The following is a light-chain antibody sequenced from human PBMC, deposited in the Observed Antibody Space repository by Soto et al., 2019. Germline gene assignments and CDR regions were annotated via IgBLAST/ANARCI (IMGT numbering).Light chain of an antibody. CDR2: WAS. V-gene: IGKV4-1*01. J-gene: IGKJ4*01. CDR3: QQYYSTTLP. Sequence: DIVMTQSPDSLAVSLGERATINCKSSQSVLYSSNNKNYLAWYQQKPGQPPKLLIYWASTRESGVPDRFSGSGSGTDFTLTISSLQAEDVAVYYCQQYYSTTLPVGGGTKVEIK. CDR1: QSVLYSSNNKNY.